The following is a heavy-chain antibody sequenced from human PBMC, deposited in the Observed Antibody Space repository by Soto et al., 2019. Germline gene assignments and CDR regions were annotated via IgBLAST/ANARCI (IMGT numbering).Heavy chain of an antibody. D-gene: IGHD6-13*01. Sequence: QVQLVQSGAEVKKPGSSVKVSCKASGGTFSSYAISWVRQAPGQGLAWMGGIIPIFGTANYAQKFQGRVTITADKSTSTAYMELSSLRSEDTAVYYCARVPSSPSYYYYGMDVWGQGTTVTVSS. CDR1: GGTFSSYA. V-gene: IGHV1-69*06. CDR3: ARVPSSPSYYYYGMDV. CDR2: IIPIFGTA. J-gene: IGHJ6*02.